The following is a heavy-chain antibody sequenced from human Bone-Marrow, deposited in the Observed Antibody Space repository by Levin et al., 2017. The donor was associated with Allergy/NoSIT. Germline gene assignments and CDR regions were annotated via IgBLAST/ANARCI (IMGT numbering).Heavy chain of an antibody. J-gene: IGHJ5*02. Sequence: GGSLRLSCTASGVNINTYAMHWVRQAPGKGLEWVSGISHSRSNTYYGDSVKGRFTMSRDTSKNTVYLQMNSLSAEDTATYYCAKDRTPTLIVAPDGTFDLWGQGALVTVSS. V-gene: IGHV3-23*01. CDR2: ISHSRSNT. CDR1: GVNINTYA. D-gene: IGHD3-22*01. CDR3: AKDRTPTLIVAPDGTFDL.